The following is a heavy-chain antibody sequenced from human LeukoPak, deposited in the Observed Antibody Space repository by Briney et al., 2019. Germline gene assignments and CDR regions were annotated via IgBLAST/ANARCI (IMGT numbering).Heavy chain of an antibody. CDR3: ARDKSYYDFWSGYYVSAYMDV. D-gene: IGHD3-3*01. V-gene: IGHV4-59*12. CDR2: ISYSGST. Sequence: PSETLSLTCSVSGGSISSYYWSWIRQPPGRGLEWIGYISYSGSTNYNPSLKSRVTISVDTSKNQFSLKLSSVTAADTAVYYCARDKSYYDFWSGYYVSAYMDVWGKGTTVTVSS. CDR1: GGSISSYY. J-gene: IGHJ6*03.